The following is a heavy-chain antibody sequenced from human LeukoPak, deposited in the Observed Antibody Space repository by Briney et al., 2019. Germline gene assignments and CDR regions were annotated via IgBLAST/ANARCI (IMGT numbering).Heavy chain of an antibody. CDR1: GFTFDDYD. Sequence: GGSLRLSCAASGFTFDDYDMSWVRQVPGKGLEWVSAINWNGASTGYADSVKGRFTISRDNAKNSLYLQMNSLSAGDTALYFCARDVEYSNIYFYYYMDVWGKGTTVTVSS. J-gene: IGHJ6*03. D-gene: IGHD6-6*01. V-gene: IGHV3-20*04. CDR3: ARDVEYSNIYFYYYMDV. CDR2: INWNGAST.